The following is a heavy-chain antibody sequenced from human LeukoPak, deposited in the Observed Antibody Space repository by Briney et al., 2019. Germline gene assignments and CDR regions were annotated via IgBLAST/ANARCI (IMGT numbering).Heavy chain of an antibody. CDR2: IYYSGST. CDR3: ARSYSREASFDY. D-gene: IGHD6-13*01. Sequence: SETLSLTCTVSGGSISSYYWSWIRQPPGKGLEWIGYIYYSGSTNYNPSLKSRVTISVDTSKNQFSLKPSSVTAADTAVYYCARSYSREASFDYWGQGTLATVSS. CDR1: GGSISSYY. J-gene: IGHJ4*02. V-gene: IGHV4-59*08.